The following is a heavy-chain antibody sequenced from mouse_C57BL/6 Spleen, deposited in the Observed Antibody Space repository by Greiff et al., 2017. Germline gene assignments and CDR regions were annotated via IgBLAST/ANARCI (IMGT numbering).Heavy chain of an antibody. CDR1: GYAFTNYL. Sequence: VQLQQSGAELVRPGTSVKVSCKASGYAFTNYLIEWVKQRPGQGPEWIGVINPGSGGTNYNEKFKGKGTLTADKSSSTAYMQLSSLTSEDSAVYFCARTGTGYFDVWGTGTTVTVSS. CDR2: INPGSGGT. V-gene: IGHV1-54*01. CDR3: ARTGTGYFDV. D-gene: IGHD4-1*01. J-gene: IGHJ1*03.